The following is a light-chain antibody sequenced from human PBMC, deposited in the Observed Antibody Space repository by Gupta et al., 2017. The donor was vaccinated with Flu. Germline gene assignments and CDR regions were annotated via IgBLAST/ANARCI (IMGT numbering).Light chain of an antibody. Sequence: DIQMSQSPYTLSAPVGDRVTITCRASQSISSWLAWYQQKPGKAPKLLIYKASSLESGVPSRFSGSGSGTEFTLTISSLQPDDFATYYCQQYNSYPLTFGGGTKVEIK. CDR2: KAS. J-gene: IGKJ4*01. V-gene: IGKV1-5*03. CDR3: QQYNSYPLT. CDR1: QSISSW.